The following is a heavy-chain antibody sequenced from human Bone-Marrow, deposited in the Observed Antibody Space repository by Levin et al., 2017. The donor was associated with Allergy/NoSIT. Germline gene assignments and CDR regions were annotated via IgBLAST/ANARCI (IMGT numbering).Heavy chain of an antibody. J-gene: IGHJ5*02. Sequence: GESLKISCAASGFTFSSYSMNWVRQAPGKGLEWVSYISSSSSTIYYADSVKGRFTISRDNAKNSLYLQMNSLRAEDTAVYYCARVKGEGVVPAATYWFDPWGQGTLVTVSS. CDR2: ISSSSSTI. V-gene: IGHV3-48*01. D-gene: IGHD2-2*01. CDR1: GFTFSSYS. CDR3: ARVKGEGVVPAATYWFDP.